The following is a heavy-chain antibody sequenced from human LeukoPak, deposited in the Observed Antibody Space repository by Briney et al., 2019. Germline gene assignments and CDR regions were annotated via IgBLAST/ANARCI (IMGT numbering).Heavy chain of an antibody. CDR3: AKGQRGTGSYHGFDY. V-gene: IGHV3-23*01. CDR1: GFTFSNYA. Sequence: GGSLRLSCAASGFTFSNYAMNWVRQAPGKGLEWVSAIDGNTYYADSVKGRFTISRDNSKNTLYLQMNSLRAEDSALYYCAKGQRGTGSYHGFDYWGPGTLVTVSS. CDR2: IDGNT. J-gene: IGHJ4*02. D-gene: IGHD1-26*01.